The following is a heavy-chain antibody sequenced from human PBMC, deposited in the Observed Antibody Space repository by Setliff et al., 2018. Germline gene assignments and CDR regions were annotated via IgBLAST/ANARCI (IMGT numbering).Heavy chain of an antibody. V-gene: IGHV1-3*02. CDR1: GYTFTDKA. Sequence: VKVSCTASGYTFTDKAIHWVRQAPGQRLEWMGWNHAGNGITEYSQDFQGRVSITRDTSASTAYMELRSLTSEDMAVYYCARSTDSNGYYRFDSWGQGTLVTVSS. CDR3: ARSTDSNGYYRFDS. D-gene: IGHD3-22*01. CDR2: NHAGNGIT. J-gene: IGHJ4*02.